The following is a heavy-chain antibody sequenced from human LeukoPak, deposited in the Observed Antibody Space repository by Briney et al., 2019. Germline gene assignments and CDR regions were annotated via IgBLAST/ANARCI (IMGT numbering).Heavy chain of an antibody. CDR1: GGTFSSYA. CDR3: ARGGCSSTSCYPYYYYYYIDV. CDR2: IIPIFGTA. V-gene: IGHV1-69*13. D-gene: IGHD2-2*01. J-gene: IGHJ6*03. Sequence: GASVTVSCRDSGGTFSSYAISWVRQAPGQGLEGMGGIIPIFGTANYAQKFQGRVTITGDESTSTAYMELSSLRSEHTAVYYCARGGCSSTSCYPYYYYYYIDVWGKGTTVTISS.